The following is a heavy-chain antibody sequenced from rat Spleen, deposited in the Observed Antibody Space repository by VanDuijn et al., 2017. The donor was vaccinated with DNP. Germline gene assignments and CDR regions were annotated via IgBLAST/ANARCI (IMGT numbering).Heavy chain of an antibody. CDR1: GFTIRIYW. CDR2: INTDGGDT. V-gene: IGHV5-58*01. Sequence: EVQLVETGGGLVQPGRSLKLSCVVSGFTIRIYWMYWIRQAPGKGLAWVASINTDGGDTDYPESVKGRFTISRDKSENTVYRQRNSLRSEDTATYHCTKILDYWGQGVMLTVSS. J-gene: IGHJ2*01. CDR3: TKILDY.